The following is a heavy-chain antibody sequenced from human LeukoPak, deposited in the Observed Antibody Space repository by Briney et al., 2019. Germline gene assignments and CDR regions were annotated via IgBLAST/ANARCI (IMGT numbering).Heavy chain of an antibody. D-gene: IGHD1-14*01. CDR3: ATSSSITNEWGFDY. CDR2: INPNSGGT. J-gene: IGHJ4*02. Sequence: GASVTVSCKASGYTFTGYYMHWVRQAPGQGLEWMGWINPNSGGTNYAQKFQGRVTMTRDTSISTAYMELSRLRSDDTAVYYCATSSSITNEWGFDYWGQGTLVTVSS. V-gene: IGHV1-2*02. CDR1: GYTFTGYY.